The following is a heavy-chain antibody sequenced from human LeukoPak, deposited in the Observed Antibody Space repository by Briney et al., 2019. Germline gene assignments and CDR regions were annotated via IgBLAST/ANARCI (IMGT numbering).Heavy chain of an antibody. D-gene: IGHD5-24*01. CDR2: IYTSGST. Sequence: SETLSLTCTVSGGSISSYYWSWIRQPAGKGLEWIGRIYTSGSTNYNASLKSRVSMSVDTSKNQFSLKLSSVTAADTAVFYCATHYCEGYKAFDFWGQGTKVTVSS. CDR1: GGSISSYY. V-gene: IGHV4-4*07. CDR3: ATHYCEGYKAFDF. J-gene: IGHJ3*01.